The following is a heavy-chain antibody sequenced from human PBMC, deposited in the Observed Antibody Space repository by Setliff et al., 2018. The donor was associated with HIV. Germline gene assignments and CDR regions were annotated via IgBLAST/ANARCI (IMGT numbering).Heavy chain of an antibody. CDR1: GESISSSNW. CDR3: ARRRDGYNLIDY. Sequence: PSETLSLTCAVSGESISSSNWWSWVRQPPGKGLEWIGDMSHSGSAAYNPSLRSRVTMSLDKSNNQFSLKLNSVTAADTAIYYCARRRDGYNLIDYWGQGTLVTVSS. D-gene: IGHD5-12*01. J-gene: IGHJ4*02. V-gene: IGHV4-4*02. CDR2: MSHSGSA.